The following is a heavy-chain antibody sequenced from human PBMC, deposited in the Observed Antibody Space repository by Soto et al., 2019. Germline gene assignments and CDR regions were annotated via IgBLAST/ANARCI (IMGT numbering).Heavy chain of an antibody. Sequence: PGGSLRLSCAASGFTFSSYGMNWVRQAPGKGLEWASSISSSSSCIYYADSVKGRFTISRDNAKNSLYLQMNSLRAEDTAVYYCARDGLGCDYWGQGTLVTVSS. V-gene: IGHV3-21*01. D-gene: IGHD6-6*01. J-gene: IGHJ4*02. CDR1: GFTFSSYG. CDR3: ARDGLGCDY. CDR2: ISSSSSCI.